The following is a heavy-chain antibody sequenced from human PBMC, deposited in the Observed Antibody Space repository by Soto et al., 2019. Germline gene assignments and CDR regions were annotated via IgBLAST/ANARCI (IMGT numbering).Heavy chain of an antibody. CDR3: AADLPNWGAYAFDY. V-gene: IGHV3-15*07. CDR1: GFTFTNAW. J-gene: IGHJ4*02. D-gene: IGHD7-27*01. CDR2: IKSKNDGGKT. Sequence: EVQLVESGGGLVEPGGSLRLSCAASGFTFTNAWLNWVRQAPGKGLECVGRIKSKNDGGKTDYSAPVKGRFTISRDDSENTVYLQMNSLKTEDTAVYYCAADLPNWGAYAFDYWGKGTLVTVSS.